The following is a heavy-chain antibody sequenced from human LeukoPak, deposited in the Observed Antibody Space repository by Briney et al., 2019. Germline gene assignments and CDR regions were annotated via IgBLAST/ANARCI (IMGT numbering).Heavy chain of an antibody. CDR3: AREAASTAMVGYWRYYYGMDV. J-gene: IGHJ6*02. CDR1: GFTFSNCG. D-gene: IGHD5-18*01. V-gene: IGHV3-30*03. CDR2: ISYDGTID. Sequence: PGGSLRLSCAASGFTFSNCGMHWVRQAPGKGLEWVTVISYDGTIDHYVESVKGRFTISRDDSKNTLYLQMNSLRAEDTAVYYCAREAASTAMVGYWRYYYGMDVWGQGTTVTVSS.